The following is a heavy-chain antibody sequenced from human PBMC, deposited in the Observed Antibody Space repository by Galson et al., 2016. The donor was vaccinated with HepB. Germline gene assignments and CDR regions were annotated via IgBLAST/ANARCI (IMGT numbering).Heavy chain of an antibody. V-gene: IGHV3-23*01. CDR1: GFTFNTYC. Sequence: SLRLSCAASGFTFNTYCLSWVRQAPGKGLEWVAGIKGGGGGKYYVDSVKGRLTISRDNPNNMVYLQMHDLRVEDTAVYFCAKEGSRGGAASPGSYFDLWGPGIQVTVSS. CDR3: AKEGSRGGAASPGSYFDL. CDR2: IKGGGGGK. D-gene: IGHD2-21*01. J-gene: IGHJ4*02.